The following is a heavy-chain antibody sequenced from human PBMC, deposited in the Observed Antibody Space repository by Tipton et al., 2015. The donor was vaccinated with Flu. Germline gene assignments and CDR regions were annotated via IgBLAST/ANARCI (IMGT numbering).Heavy chain of an antibody. V-gene: IGHV1-18*04. CDR3: ARDFVFGVGPTGGNDY. D-gene: IGHD1-26*01. CDR2: ISAYNGNT. Sequence: QLVQSGAEMKKPGASVKVSCKTSGYTFTNFGISWVRQAPGQGLEWMGWISAYNGNTNYAQNLQGRVTMTTDTSTTTAYVELRSLRSDDTAVYYCARDFVFGVGPTGGNDYWGQGTLVTVSS. CDR1: GYTFTNFG. J-gene: IGHJ4*02.